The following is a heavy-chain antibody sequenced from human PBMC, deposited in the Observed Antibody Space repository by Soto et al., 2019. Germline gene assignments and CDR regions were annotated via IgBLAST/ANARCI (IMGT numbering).Heavy chain of an antibody. J-gene: IGHJ3*02. V-gene: IGHV4-61*08. CDR3: ARGLYYYDSSGPNAFDI. CDR1: GGSISGSGYY. Sequence: SETLSLTCTVSGGSISGSGYYWSWIRQHPGKGLEWIGYIYYSGSTNYNPSLKSRVTISVDTSKNQFSLKLSSVTAADTAVYYCARGLYYYDSSGPNAFDIWGQGTMVTVSS. CDR2: IYYSGST. D-gene: IGHD3-22*01.